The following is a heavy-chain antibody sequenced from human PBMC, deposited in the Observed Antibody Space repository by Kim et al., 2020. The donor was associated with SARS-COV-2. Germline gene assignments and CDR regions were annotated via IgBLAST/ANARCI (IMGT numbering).Heavy chain of an antibody. V-gene: IGHV4-39*01. CDR1: GGSISSSSYY. Sequence: SETLSLTCTVSGGSISSSSYYWGWIRQPPGKGLEWIGSIYYSGSTYYNPSLKSRVTISVDTSKNQFSLKLSSVTAADTAVYYCAGLGSNVDTAMVDYWGQGTLVTVSS. J-gene: IGHJ4*02. D-gene: IGHD5-18*01. CDR2: IYYSGST. CDR3: AGLGSNVDTAMVDY.